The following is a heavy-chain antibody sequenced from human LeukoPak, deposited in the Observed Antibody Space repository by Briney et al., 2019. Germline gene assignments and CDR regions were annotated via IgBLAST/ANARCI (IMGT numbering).Heavy chain of an antibody. V-gene: IGHV4-39*07. D-gene: IGHD6-13*01. Sequence: PSETLSLTCSVSGGSINSSNYYWGWIRQPPGKGLEWIGEINHSGSTNYNPSLKSRVTISVDTSKNQFSLKLSSVTAADTAVYYCARGYSSSWPNWGQGTMVTVSS. CDR3: ARGYSSSWPN. CDR1: GGSINSSNYY. CDR2: INHSGST. J-gene: IGHJ3*01.